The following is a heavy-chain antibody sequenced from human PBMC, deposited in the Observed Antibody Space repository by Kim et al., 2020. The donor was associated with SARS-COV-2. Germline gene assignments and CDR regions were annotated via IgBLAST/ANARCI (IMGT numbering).Heavy chain of an antibody. J-gene: IGHJ6*02. V-gene: IGHV1-18*01. Sequence: ASVKVSCKASGYTFTSYGISWVRQAPGQGLEWMGWISAYNGNTNYAQKLQGRVTMTTDTSTNTAYMELRSLRSDDTAVYYCARRYSSSWGEYYGMDVWGRGTAVTVSS. CDR3: ARRYSSSWGEYYGMDV. D-gene: IGHD6-13*01. CDR2: ISAYNGNT. CDR1: GYTFTSYG.